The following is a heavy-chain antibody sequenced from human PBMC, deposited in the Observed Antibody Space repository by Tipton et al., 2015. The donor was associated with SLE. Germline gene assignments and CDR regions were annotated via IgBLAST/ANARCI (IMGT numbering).Heavy chain of an antibody. J-gene: IGHJ4*02. D-gene: IGHD7-27*01. Sequence: SLRLSCAASGFTFSHYWMHWVRQGPGKGLVWVSRITSDGSGTNYADSVKGRFTISRDNAKNTLYLQMNSLRAEDTAVYYCAREGNWAGEVDYWGQGTLVTVSS. CDR2: ITSDGSGT. V-gene: IGHV3-74*01. CDR1: GFTFSHYW. CDR3: AREGNWAGEVDY.